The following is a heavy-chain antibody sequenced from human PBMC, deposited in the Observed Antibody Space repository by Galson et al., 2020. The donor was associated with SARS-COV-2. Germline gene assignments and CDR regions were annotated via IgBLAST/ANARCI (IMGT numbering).Heavy chain of an antibody. J-gene: IGHJ6*03. Sequence: VRQAPGKGLEWVAVISYDGSNKYYADSVKGRFTISRDNSKNTLYLQMNSLRAEDTAVYYCARDRSDDSYYMDVWGKGTTVTISS. V-gene: IGHV3-30*04. CDR3: ARDRSDDSYYMDV. CDR2: ISYDGSNK. D-gene: IGHD2-21*02.